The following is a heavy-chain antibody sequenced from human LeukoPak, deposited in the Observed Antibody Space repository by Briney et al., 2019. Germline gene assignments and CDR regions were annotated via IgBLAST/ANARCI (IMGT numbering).Heavy chain of an antibody. CDR2: INHSGST. D-gene: IGHD6-19*01. CDR3: ARGCRYRSAPRYFDL. Sequence: KPSETLSLNCAVYGGAFSGYYLGWIRQPPGKGLEWNGEINHSGSTNYNPSLKSRVTISVDTSKNQFSLKLSSVTAADTAVYYCARGCRYRSAPRYFDLWGPGTLVTASS. CDR1: GGAFSGYY. V-gene: IGHV4-34*01. J-gene: IGHJ2*01.